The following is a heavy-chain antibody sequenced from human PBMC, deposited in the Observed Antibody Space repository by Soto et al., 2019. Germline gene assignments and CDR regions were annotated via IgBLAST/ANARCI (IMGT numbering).Heavy chain of an antibody. J-gene: IGHJ5*02. CDR1: PGSISSSY. Sequence: QVQLQESGPGLVKPSESLTLTCTVSPGSISSSYWSWIRQPPGRGLEWIGHVAYSGTTKYNPSLKSRGSISVSTSKRQFSLRLTSVTAADTAVYYCAREAQDYYFDHWGQGILVTVSS. CDR2: VAYSGTT. V-gene: IGHV4-59*01. D-gene: IGHD1-26*01. CDR3: AREAQDYYFDH.